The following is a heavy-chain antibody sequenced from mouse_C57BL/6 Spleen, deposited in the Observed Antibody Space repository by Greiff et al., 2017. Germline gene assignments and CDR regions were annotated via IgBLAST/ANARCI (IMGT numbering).Heavy chain of an antibody. CDR2: INPYNGDT. J-gene: IGHJ4*01. D-gene: IGHD2-3*01. CDR1: GYSFTGYF. Sequence: EVKLMESGPELVKPGDSVKISCKASGYSFTGYFMNWVMQSHGKSLEWIGRINPYNGDTFYNQKFKGKATLTVDKSSSTAHMELRSLTSEDSAVYYCARDHDPYYAMDYWGQGTSVTVSS. CDR3: ARDHDPYYAMDY. V-gene: IGHV1-20*01.